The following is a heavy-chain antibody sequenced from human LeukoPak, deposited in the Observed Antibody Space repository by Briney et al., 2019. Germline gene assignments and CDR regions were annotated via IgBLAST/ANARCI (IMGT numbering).Heavy chain of an antibody. Sequence: GGSLRLSCASSVFTFSSYGMHWVRQARGRGLEGVAVISYDGSNKYYADSVQDRLTTSRDNSKHTQYLQMNNLRAEGTAVYVCAKDGRDSYGYGRYYYGMDVWVQGGKVTDCS. D-gene: IGHD5-18*01. J-gene: IGHJ6*02. CDR1: VFTFSSYG. CDR3: AKDGRDSYGYGRYYYGMDV. CDR2: ISYDGSNK. V-gene: IGHV3-30*18.